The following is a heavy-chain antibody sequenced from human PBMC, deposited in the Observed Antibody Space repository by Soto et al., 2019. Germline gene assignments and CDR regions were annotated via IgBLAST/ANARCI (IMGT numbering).Heavy chain of an antibody. V-gene: IGHV1-3*01. J-gene: IGHJ3*02. CDR3: ARVDKGRVVGDHNAFDI. CDR1: GYTFTSYA. Sequence: ASVKVSCKASGYTFTSYAMHWVRQAPGQRLEWMGWINAGNGNTKYSQKFQGRVTITRDTSASTAYMELSSLRSEDTAVYYCARVDKGRVVGDHNAFDIWGQGTMVTVSS. CDR2: INAGNGNT. D-gene: IGHD3-10*01.